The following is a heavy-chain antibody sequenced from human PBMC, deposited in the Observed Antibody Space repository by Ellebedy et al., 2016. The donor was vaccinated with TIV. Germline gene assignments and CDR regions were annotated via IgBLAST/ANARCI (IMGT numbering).Heavy chain of an antibody. V-gene: IGHV1-2*02. CDR1: GYTFIAYY. CDR3: ATYGGGFDY. Sequence: AASVKVSCKASGYTFIAYYMHWVRQAPGQGLEWLGWINPNSGGSNYAQKFQGRVTMTRDTYISKAYMELSSLRSDDTAVYYCATYGGGFDYWGQGTLVTVSS. J-gene: IGHJ4*02. CDR2: INPNSGGS. D-gene: IGHD3-16*01.